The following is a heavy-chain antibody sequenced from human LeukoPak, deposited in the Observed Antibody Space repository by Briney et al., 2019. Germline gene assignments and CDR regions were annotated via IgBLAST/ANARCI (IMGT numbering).Heavy chain of an antibody. CDR2: ISGSGGST. Sequence: GGSLRLSCAASGLTFSSYAMSWVRQAPGKGLEWVSVISGSGGSTYYADSVKGRFTISRDNSNNTLYLQVNSLRAEDTAVYYCAKAPTRSGSYCWFDPWGQGTLVTVSS. D-gene: IGHD1-26*01. J-gene: IGHJ5*02. CDR1: GLTFSSYA. V-gene: IGHV3-23*01. CDR3: AKAPTRSGSYCWFDP.